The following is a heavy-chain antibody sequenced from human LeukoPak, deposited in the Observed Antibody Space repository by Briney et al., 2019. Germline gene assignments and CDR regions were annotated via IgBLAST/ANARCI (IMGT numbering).Heavy chain of an antibody. CDR1: GGTFSSYA. CDR3: ARDHDSWFDFGY. V-gene: IGHV1-69*06. CDR2: IIPIFGTA. Sequence: ASVKVSCKASGGTFSSYAISWVRQAPGQGLEWMGGIIPIFGTANYAQKFQGRVTITADKSTSTAYMELSSLRSEDTAVYYCARDHDSWFDFGYWGQGTLVTVSS. J-gene: IGHJ4*02. D-gene: IGHD6-13*01.